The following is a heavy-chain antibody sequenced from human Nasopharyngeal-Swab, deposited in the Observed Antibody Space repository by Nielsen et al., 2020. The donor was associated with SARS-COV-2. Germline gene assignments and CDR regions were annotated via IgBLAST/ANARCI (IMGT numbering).Heavy chain of an antibody. J-gene: IGHJ6*03. CDR1: GGSISSSNW. V-gene: IGHV4-4*02. CDR3: ARLRGYCSSTSCYVGYYYYYYMDV. D-gene: IGHD2-2*01. Sequence: SETLSLTCAVSGGSISSSNWWCWVRQPPGKGLEWIGEIYHSGSTNYNSSLKSQVTISVDKSKNQFSLKLSSVTAADTAVYYCARLRGYCSSTSCYVGYYYYYYMDVWGKGTTVTVSS. CDR2: IYHSGST.